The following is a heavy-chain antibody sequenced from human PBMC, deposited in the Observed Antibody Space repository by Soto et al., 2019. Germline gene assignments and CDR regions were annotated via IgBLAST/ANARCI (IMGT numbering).Heavy chain of an antibody. CDR1: GGSISTGGYY. CDR2: IDGSGYT. J-gene: IGHJ4*02. D-gene: IGHD3-3*01. Sequence: PSETLSLTCTVSGGSISTGGYYWSWIRQYPGKGLEWLGYIDGSGYTFYNPSLQSRLTLSMDTSKNQFSLKLSSATAADTAVYFCARKRAGFFYGIDYWGKGTLVTVSS. V-gene: IGHV4-31*03. CDR3: ARKRAGFFYGIDY.